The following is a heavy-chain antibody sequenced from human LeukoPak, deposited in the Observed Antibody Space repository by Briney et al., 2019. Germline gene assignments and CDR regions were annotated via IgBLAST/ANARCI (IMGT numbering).Heavy chain of an antibody. J-gene: IGHJ3*02. V-gene: IGHV1-18*04. CDR2: ISAYNGNT. CDR3: ARAYYDILTGYYRSPDAAIDI. CDR1: GYTFTSYG. D-gene: IGHD3-9*01. Sequence: ASVKVSCKASGYTFTSYGISWVRQAPGQGLEGMGWISAYNGNTNYAQKLQGRVTMTTDTSTSTAYMELRSLRSDDTAVYYCARAYYDILTGYYRSPDAAIDIWGQGTMVTVSS.